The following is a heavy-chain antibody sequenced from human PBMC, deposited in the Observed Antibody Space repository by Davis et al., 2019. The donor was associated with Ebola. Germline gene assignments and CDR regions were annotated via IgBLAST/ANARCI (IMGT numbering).Heavy chain of an antibody. D-gene: IGHD1-26*01. CDR2: MNPNSGNT. V-gene: IGHV1-8*02. CDR3: AFGWEEAFDI. Sequence: AASVKVSCKASGYTFTSYGISWVRQAPGQGLEWMGWMNPNSGNTGYAQKFQGRVTMTRNTSISTAYMELSSLRSEDTAVYYCAFGWEEAFDIWGQGTMVTVSS. CDR1: GYTFTSYG. J-gene: IGHJ3*02.